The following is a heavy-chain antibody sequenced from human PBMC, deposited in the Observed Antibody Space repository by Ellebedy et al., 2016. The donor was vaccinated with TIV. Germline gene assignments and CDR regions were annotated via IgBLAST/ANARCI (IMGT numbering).Heavy chain of an antibody. CDR2: ISRDGSDT. J-gene: IGHJ3*02. D-gene: IGHD2-21*01. CDR1: GFSISSHR. CDR3: ARHSGGHGFDI. Sequence: PGGSLRLSCAASGFSISSHRMHWVRQAAGKGLVWVSHISRDGSDTSYADSVKGRFIISRDNAENTLDLQMSRLRAEDTALYYCARHSGGHGFDIWGQGTMVTVSP. V-gene: IGHV3-74*01.